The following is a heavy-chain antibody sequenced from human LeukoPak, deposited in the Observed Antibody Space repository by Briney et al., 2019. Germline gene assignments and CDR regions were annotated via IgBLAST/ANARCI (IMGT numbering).Heavy chain of an antibody. V-gene: IGHV3-15*01. CDR2: IKSKTDGGTT. D-gene: IGHD3-22*01. J-gene: IGHJ2*01. CDR3: TTNIGPDSSGYYSNWYFDL. Sequence: TPGGSLRLSCAASGFTFSDHAMDWVRQAPGKGLEWVGRIKSKTDGGTTDYAAPVKGRFTISRDDSKNTLYLQMNSLKTEDTAVYYCTTNIGPDSSGYYSNWYFDLWGRGTLVTVSS. CDR1: GFTFSDHA.